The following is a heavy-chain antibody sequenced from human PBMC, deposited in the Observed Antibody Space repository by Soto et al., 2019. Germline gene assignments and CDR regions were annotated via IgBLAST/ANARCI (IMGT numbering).Heavy chain of an antibody. CDR1: GFTVSSNY. Sequence: EVQLVESGGGLVQPGGSLRLSCAASGFTVSSNYMNWVRQAPGKGLEWVSVIYSGGTTYYADSVKDRFTISRDNSKNTLYLQMNSLRAEDTAVYYCARDRGENWFDRWGQGTLVTVSS. CDR2: IYSGGTT. V-gene: IGHV3-66*01. D-gene: IGHD2-21*01. J-gene: IGHJ5*02. CDR3: ARDRGENWFDR.